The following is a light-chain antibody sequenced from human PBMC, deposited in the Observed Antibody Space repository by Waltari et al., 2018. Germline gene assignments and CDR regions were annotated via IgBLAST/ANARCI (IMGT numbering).Light chain of an antibody. CDR1: SSKIGRNA. CDR3: ATWDDRQTGYVV. J-gene: IGLJ2*01. Sequence: QSALTQPPSASGTPGQRVLISCSGSSSKIGRNAVSWYRQFPGTAPRLLIYSNSEPTSGVPDRFSGSKSGTSASLTISGLQSDDAADYYCATWDDRQTGYVVFGGGTKLTVL. V-gene: IGLV1-44*01. CDR2: SNS.